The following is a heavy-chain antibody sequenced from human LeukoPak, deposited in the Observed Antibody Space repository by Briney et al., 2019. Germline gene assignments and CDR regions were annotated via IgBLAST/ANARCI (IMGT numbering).Heavy chain of an antibody. CDR1: GYSFTSYW. V-gene: IGHV5-51*01. Sequence: GESLKISCKGSGYSFTSYWIGWVRQMPGKGLEWMGIIYPGDSDTRYSPSFQGQVTIPADKSISTAYLQWSSLKASDTAMYYCARGVSHSSGWEYFDYWGQGTLVTVSS. CDR2: IYPGDSDT. CDR3: ARGVSHSSGWEYFDY. J-gene: IGHJ4*02. D-gene: IGHD6-19*01.